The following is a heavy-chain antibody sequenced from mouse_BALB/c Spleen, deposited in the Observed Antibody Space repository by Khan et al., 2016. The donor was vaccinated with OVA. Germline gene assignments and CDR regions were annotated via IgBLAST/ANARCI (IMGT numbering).Heavy chain of an antibody. V-gene: IGHV1-4*01. J-gene: IGHJ3*01. Sequence: GQMKQDGAELARPGASVKMSCKASGYNFTSYTIHWIKKRPGQGLEWIGYINPSNGYTNYNQKFKDKATLTTDKSSTTAYLQLSSLTSDDSAVXNCVRDGAYHRSDGWFAYWGQGTLVTVSA. CDR2: INPSNGYT. D-gene: IGHD2-14*01. CDR1: GYNFTSYT. CDR3: VRDGAYHRSDGWFAY.